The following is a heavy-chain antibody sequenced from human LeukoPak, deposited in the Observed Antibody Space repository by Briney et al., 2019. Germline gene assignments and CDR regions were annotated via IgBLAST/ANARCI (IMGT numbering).Heavy chain of an antibody. CDR1: GFPFSSYA. J-gene: IGHJ4*02. V-gene: IGHV3-23*01. CDR3: AKDTEGIVATSDY. CDR2: ISGSGGST. Sequence: PGGSLRLSCAASGFPFSSYAMSWVRQAPGKGLEGVSAISGSGGSTYYADSVKGRFTISRDNSKNTLYLQMNSLRAEDTAVYYCAKDTEGIVATSDYWGQGTLVTVSS. D-gene: IGHD5-12*01.